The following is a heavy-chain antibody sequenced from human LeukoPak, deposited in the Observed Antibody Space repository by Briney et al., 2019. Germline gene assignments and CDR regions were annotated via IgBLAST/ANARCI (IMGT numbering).Heavy chain of an antibody. CDR1: GFTFSTYA. V-gene: IGHV3-30*04. J-gene: IGHJ4*02. Sequence: GGSLRLSCAAYGFTFSTYAMHWVRQAPGKGLEWVAVMSHDGRNKFYADSVKGRFTISRDNSKNTLYLQMSSLGAEDTAVFYCARDSNWNQPDYWGQGTLVTVSS. CDR2: MSHDGRNK. D-gene: IGHD1-20*01. CDR3: ARDSNWNQPDY.